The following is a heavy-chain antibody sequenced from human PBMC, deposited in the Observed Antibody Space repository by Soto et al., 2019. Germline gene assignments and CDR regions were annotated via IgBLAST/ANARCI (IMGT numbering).Heavy chain of an antibody. D-gene: IGHD5-12*01. CDR2: IKGDGSYT. Sequence: EVQLVESGGGLVQPGGSLRLSCAASGFTFSAHWMHWVRQAPGKGLLWVSRIKGDGSYTSYADSVKGRFTISRDNTKNTLYLQMNSLKAEDTAVYYCAREVSTSFDYGGQGTLVTVSS. J-gene: IGHJ4*02. CDR3: AREVSTSFDY. CDR1: GFTFSAHW. V-gene: IGHV3-74*01.